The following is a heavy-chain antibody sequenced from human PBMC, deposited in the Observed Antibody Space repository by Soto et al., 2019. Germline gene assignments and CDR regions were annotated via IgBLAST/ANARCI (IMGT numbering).Heavy chain of an antibody. CDR1: GGSISSGGYS. D-gene: IGHD1-26*01. Sequence: QLQLQESGSGLVKPSQTLSLTCAVSGGSISSGGYSWSWLRQPPGKGLEWIGYIFHSGSTYYNPSLKRRVTXAXAXSEXPFALELSSVTAAATAVYYCAREGGSGSTDWYFNVWGRGTLVTVSS. CDR3: AREGGSGSTDWYFNV. J-gene: IGHJ2*01. CDR2: IFHSGST. V-gene: IGHV4-30-2*01.